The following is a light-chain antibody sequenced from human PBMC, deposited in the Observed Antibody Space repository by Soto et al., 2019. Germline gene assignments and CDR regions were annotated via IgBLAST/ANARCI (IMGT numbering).Light chain of an antibody. V-gene: IGKV3-20*01. J-gene: IGKJ3*01. CDR3: QQYGNSLLFT. CDR1: QAVNRFS. CDR2: GAS. Sequence: EIVLTQSPVTLSLSPGDRATLSCRASQAVNRFSLAWYQQKPGQAPRLLIYGASTRAAGIPDRFSASGSGAVFILTISSLEPDEFAVYYCQQYGNSLLFTFGPGTKVDIK.